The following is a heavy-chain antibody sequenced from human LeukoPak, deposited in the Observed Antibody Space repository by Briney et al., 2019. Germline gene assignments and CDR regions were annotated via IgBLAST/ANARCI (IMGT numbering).Heavy chain of an antibody. CDR3: ARGLHYYVAMDV. J-gene: IGHJ6*02. D-gene: IGHD3-10*02. CDR1: GFTFSAYA. CDR2: IGSDNKP. V-gene: IGHV3-23*05. Sequence: GGSLRLSCEASGFTFSAYAMTWVRQAPGKGLEWVSSIGSDNKPHYSESVKGRFAISRDNSKNILFLHLNSLRAEDTALYYCARGLHYYVAMDVWGQGTTVTVSS.